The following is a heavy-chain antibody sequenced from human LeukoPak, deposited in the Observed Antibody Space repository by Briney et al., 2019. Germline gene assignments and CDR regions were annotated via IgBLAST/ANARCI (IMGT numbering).Heavy chain of an antibody. D-gene: IGHD3-9*01. CDR2: ISSRSSTI. CDR3: ARDRPGDYDILTGYYVFDY. V-gene: IGHV3-48*01. CDR1: GFTFSSYS. Sequence: PGGSLRLSCEASGFTFSSYSMNWVRQAPGKGLEWVSYISSRSSTIYYADSVKGRFTISRDNAKNSLYLQMNNLRAEDTAVYYCARDRPGDYDILTGYYVFDYWGQGTLVTVSS. J-gene: IGHJ4*02.